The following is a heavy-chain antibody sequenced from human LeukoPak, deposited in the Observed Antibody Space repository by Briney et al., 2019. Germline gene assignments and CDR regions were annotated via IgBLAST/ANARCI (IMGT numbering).Heavy chain of an antibody. CDR1: EFTFNSYE. CDR2: ISSSGSPI. D-gene: IGHD2-8*01. V-gene: IGHV3-48*03. J-gene: IGHJ4*02. Sequence: GGSLRLSCAASEFTFNSYEMNWVRQAPGKGLEWVSYISSSGSPIYYADSVKGRFTISRDNAKNSLYLQMNSLRAEDTAVYYSARSNGRLDYWGQGTLVTVSS. CDR3: ARSNGRLDY.